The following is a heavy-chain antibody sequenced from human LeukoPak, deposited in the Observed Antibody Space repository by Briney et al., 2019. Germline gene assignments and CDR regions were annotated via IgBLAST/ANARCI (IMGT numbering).Heavy chain of an antibody. V-gene: IGHV3-43*01. D-gene: IGHD3-9*01. CDR2: VGWDGVTT. Sequence: GGSLRLSCAASGFTFDDYVMHWVRQAPGKGLEWVSLVGWDGVTTHYADSVKGRFTISRDNTKNSLYLQMNGLRTEDTAVYYCAKGSTYNILTDNLDYWGQGTLVTVSS. CDR3: AKGSTYNILTDNLDY. CDR1: GFTFDDYV. J-gene: IGHJ4*02.